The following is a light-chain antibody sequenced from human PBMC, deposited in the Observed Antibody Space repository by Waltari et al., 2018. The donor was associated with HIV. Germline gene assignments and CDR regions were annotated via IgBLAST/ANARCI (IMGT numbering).Light chain of an antibody. CDR2: AVH. Sequence: QSALTQPASVSGSPGPSITISCTATNSAIGSYNYVSWYHQSPGKAPTLMIYAVHTRPSGMADRFSGSKSGNTASLTISGLQAEDEADYYCSTYRTTSTHVVFGGGTRLTVI. CDR3: STYRTTSTHVV. CDR1: NSAIGSYNY. V-gene: IGLV2-14*01. J-gene: IGLJ2*01.